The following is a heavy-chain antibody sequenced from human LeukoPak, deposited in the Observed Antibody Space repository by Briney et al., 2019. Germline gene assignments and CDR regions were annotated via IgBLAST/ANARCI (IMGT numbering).Heavy chain of an antibody. CDR3: ARGFPPRRNYDSSGYYSYYFDY. CDR1: GYTFTSFG. D-gene: IGHD3-22*01. CDR2: ISAYDGYT. J-gene: IGHJ4*02. V-gene: IGHV1-18*01. Sequence: ASVKVSCKASGYTFTSFGIGWMRQAPGQWLEWMGWISAYDGYTIYAQKFQGRVTMTTDTSTSTAYMELRSLRSDDTAVYYCARGFPPRRNYDSSGYYSYYFDYWGQGTLVTVSS.